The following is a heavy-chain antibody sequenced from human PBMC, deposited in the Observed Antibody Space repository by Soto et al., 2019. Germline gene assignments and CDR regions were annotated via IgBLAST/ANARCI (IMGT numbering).Heavy chain of an antibody. Sequence: QVQLVQSGAEVKRPGASVKVSCKASGYTCTTYYMHWVRQAPGQGLEWLGIINPNGGSTTYAQKFQGRVTMTRDTSTSTVYLELSSLRSADTAVYYCARAGYCSGGTCFHGNCDYWGQGTLVTVSA. D-gene: IGHD2-15*01. V-gene: IGHV1-46*01. CDR2: INPNGGST. CDR3: ARAGYCSGGTCFHGNCDY. CDR1: GYTCTTYY. J-gene: IGHJ4*02.